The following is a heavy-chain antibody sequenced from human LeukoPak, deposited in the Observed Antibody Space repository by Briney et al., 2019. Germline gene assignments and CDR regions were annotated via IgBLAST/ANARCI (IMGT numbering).Heavy chain of an antibody. CDR1: GFTFSDYY. V-gene: IGHV3-11*04. D-gene: IGHD4-11*01. CDR2: ISSSGSTI. Sequence: GGSLRPSXAASGFTFSDYYMSWIRQAPGKGLEWVSYISSSGSTIYYADSVKGRFTISRDNAKNSLYLQMNSLRAEDTAVYYCARDPITTEGYYYYYMDVWGKGTTVTVSS. J-gene: IGHJ6*03. CDR3: ARDPITTEGYYYYYMDV.